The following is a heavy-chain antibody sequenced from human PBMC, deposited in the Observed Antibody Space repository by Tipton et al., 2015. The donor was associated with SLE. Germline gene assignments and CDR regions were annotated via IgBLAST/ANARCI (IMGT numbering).Heavy chain of an antibody. V-gene: IGHV3-33*06. D-gene: IGHD4-17*01. Sequence: SLRLSCAASGFTFSSYGMHWVRQAPGKGLEWVAVICYDGSTKYYADSVKGRFTISRDNSKNTLFLQMNSLRVEDTAVYYCAKKADYGDVEYFQYGGQGTGVTVP. CDR3: AKKADYGDVEYFQY. CDR2: ICYDGSTK. J-gene: IGHJ1*01. CDR1: GFTFSSYG.